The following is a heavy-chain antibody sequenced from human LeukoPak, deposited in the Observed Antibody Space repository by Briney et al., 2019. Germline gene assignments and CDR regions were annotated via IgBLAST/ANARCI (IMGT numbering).Heavy chain of an antibody. CDR2: IYYSGST. J-gene: IGHJ4*02. CDR1: GGSISSYY. V-gene: IGHV4-59*01. Sequence: SETLSLTCTVSGGSISSYYWSWIRQPPGKGLEWIGYIYYSGSTNYNPSLKSRVTISVDTSKNQFSLKLSPVTAADTAVYYCARDTYGSGPLDYWGQGTLVTVSS. CDR3: ARDTYGSGPLDY. D-gene: IGHD3-10*01.